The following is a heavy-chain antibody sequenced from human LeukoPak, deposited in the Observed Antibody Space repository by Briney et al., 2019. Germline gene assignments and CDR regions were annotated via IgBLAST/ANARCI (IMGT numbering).Heavy chain of an antibody. Sequence: PSETLSLTCAVYGGSFSGYYWSWIRQPPGQGLEWIGEINHSGSTNYNPSLKSRVTISVDTSKNQFSLKLNSVTAADTAVYYCARGRGSYGNWGQGTLVTVSS. CDR2: INHSGST. V-gene: IGHV4-34*01. D-gene: IGHD1-26*01. CDR3: ARGRGSYGN. J-gene: IGHJ4*02. CDR1: GGSFSGYY.